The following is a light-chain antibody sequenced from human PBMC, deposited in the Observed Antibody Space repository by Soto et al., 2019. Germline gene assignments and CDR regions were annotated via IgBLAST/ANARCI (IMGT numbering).Light chain of an antibody. Sequence: QSVLTQPASVSGSPGQSITISCTGTSSDVGGYNYVSWYQQHPGKAPKLMIYDVSNRPSGVSNRFSGSKSGSTASLTISGLQAEDEADYYCSSYTSSSTYYVFGTGTKVPV. J-gene: IGLJ1*01. CDR2: DVS. CDR3: SSYTSSSTYYV. CDR1: SSDVGGYNY. V-gene: IGLV2-14*01.